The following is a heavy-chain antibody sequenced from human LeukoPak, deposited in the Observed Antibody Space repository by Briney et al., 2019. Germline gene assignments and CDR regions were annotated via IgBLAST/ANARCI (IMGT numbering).Heavy chain of an antibody. J-gene: IGHJ5*02. Sequence: GGSLRLSCAVSGFSVSDAWMSWVRQAPGKGLEWVANIKQDGSEKYYVDSVKGRFTISRDNAKNSLYLQMNSLRAEDTAVYYCARATASEGRPWGQGTLVTVSS. CDR2: IKQDGSEK. CDR1: GFSVSDAW. CDR3: ARATASEGRP. D-gene: IGHD1-14*01. V-gene: IGHV3-7*01.